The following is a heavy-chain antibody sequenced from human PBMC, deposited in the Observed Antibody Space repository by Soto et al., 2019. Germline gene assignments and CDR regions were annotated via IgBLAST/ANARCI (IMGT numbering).Heavy chain of an antibody. CDR2: IFYSGNT. D-gene: IGHD6-19*01. J-gene: IGHJ4*02. Sequence: SETLSLTCTVSGGSISGHYWIWIRQSPTKGLEWIGHIFYSGNTNYNPSLKSRVTLSADTSKNQFSLRLSSVTAADTAVYYCARVGSSGWSPDYWGQGILVTVSS. CDR3: ARVGSSGWSPDY. CDR1: GGSISGHY. V-gene: IGHV4-59*11.